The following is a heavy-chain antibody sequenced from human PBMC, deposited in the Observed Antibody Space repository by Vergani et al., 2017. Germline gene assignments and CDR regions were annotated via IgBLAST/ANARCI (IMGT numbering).Heavy chain of an antibody. CDR1: GFTFSSYW. Sequence: EVQLVESGGGLVQPGGSLRLSCAASGFTFSSYWMSWVRQAPGKGLEWVANIKQDGSEKYYVDSVKGRFTISRDNAKNSLYLQMNSLRAEDTAVYYCARDPVFGSVGSPVYYYYYGMDVWGQGTTVTVSS. CDR2: IKQDGSEK. CDR3: ARDPVFGSVGSPVYYYYYGMDV. J-gene: IGHJ6*02. V-gene: IGHV3-7*01. D-gene: IGHD3-10*01.